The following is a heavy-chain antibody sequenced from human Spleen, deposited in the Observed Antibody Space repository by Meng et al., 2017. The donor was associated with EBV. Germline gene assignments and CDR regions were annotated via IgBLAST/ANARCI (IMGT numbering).Heavy chain of an antibody. Sequence: QITLKESGXTLVKXXXTLTLTCTFSGFSLNTRGMGVGWIRQPPGKALDWLALIYWDDDKRYSPSLKSRLSLIEDTSKNQVVLTMTNMDPVDTATYYCAHKIDAGWFDPWGQGILVTVSS. V-gene: IGHV2-5*02. CDR2: IYWDDDK. CDR1: GFSLNTRGMG. J-gene: IGHJ5*02. CDR3: AHKIDAGWFDP.